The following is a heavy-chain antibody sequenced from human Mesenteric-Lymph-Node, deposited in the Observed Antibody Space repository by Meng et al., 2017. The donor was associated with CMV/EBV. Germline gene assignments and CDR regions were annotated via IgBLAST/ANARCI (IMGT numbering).Heavy chain of an antibody. J-gene: IGHJ4*02. Sequence: SCAASGFTFSDYYMNWIRQAPGKGLEWVSYIHFSGSTIYYADSVKGRFTVSRDNSKNALYLQMNSLRAEDTAVYYCAPGGGLTIIDYWGQGTLVTVSS. V-gene: IGHV3-11*04. CDR2: IHFSGSTI. CDR3: APGGGLTIIDY. D-gene: IGHD4/OR15-4a*01. CDR1: GFTFSDYY.